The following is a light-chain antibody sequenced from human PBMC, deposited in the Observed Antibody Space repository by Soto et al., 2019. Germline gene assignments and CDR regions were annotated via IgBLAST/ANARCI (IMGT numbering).Light chain of an antibody. CDR1: QSLSNSF. Sequence: EILLTQSPGTLSLSPGDRATLSCRASQSLSNSFLAWYQQKPGQTPRLLISGASIRATDIPDWFSDSGSGTDFPLTISRLEPEEFEVYFCQQYGRLPLSFGGGTKVEIK. CDR2: GAS. J-gene: IGKJ4*01. CDR3: QQYGRLPLS. V-gene: IGKV3-20*01.